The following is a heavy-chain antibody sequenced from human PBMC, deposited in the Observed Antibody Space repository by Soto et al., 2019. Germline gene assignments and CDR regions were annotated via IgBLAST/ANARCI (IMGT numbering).Heavy chain of an antibody. CDR3: ARHFNSSSPLEAFDP. CDR1: GYSFTSYW. CDR2: IYPGDSDT. J-gene: IGHJ5*02. D-gene: IGHD6-13*01. V-gene: IGHV5-51*01. Sequence: PGESLKISCKGSGYSFTSYWIGWVRQMPGKGLEWMGIIYPGDSDTRYSPSFQGQVTISADKSINTAYLQWSSLKASDTAMYYCARHFNSSSPLEAFDPWGQGTLVTVYS.